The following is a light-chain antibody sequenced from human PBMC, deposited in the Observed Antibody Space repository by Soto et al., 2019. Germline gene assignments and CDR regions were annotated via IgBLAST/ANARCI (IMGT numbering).Light chain of an antibody. Sequence: DIVLTQSPATLSLSPGERATLSCRASQSVSKYLAWYQQKPGQAPRLLIYDASNRATDIPARFSGSWSGTDCTLTISSLEPEDVAVYYCQQRSNWPWTFGQGTKVDIK. V-gene: IGKV3-11*01. CDR2: DAS. CDR3: QQRSNWPWT. CDR1: QSVSKY. J-gene: IGKJ1*01.